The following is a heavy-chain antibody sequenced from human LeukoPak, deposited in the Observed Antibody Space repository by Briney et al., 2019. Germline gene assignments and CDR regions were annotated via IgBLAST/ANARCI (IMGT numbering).Heavy chain of an antibody. Sequence: GESLKISCKGSGYSFTSYWIGWVRQMPGKGLEWMGIIYPGDSDTRYSPSFQGQVTISADKSISTAYLQWSSLKALDTAMYYCARLSGFLEMATIPHFDYWGQGTLVTVSS. CDR1: GYSFTSYW. J-gene: IGHJ4*02. CDR2: IYPGDSDT. CDR3: ARLSGFLEMATIPHFDY. D-gene: IGHD5-24*01. V-gene: IGHV5-51*01.